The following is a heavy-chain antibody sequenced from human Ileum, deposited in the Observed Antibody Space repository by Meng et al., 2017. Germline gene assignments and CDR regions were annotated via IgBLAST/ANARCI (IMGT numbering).Heavy chain of an antibody. V-gene: IGHV2-5*02. CDR1: GFSPSTSGVG. CDR3: AHSYYYDSSGYYQLFDY. Sequence: ITLKESAPPLVNPTQTLTLTCTFSGFSPSTSGVGVGWIRQPPGKALEWLALIYWDDDKRYSPSLKSRLTITKDTSKNQVVLTMTNMDPVDTATYYCAHSYYYDSSGYYQLFDYWGQGTLVTVSS. J-gene: IGHJ4*02. CDR2: IYWDDDK. D-gene: IGHD3-22*01.